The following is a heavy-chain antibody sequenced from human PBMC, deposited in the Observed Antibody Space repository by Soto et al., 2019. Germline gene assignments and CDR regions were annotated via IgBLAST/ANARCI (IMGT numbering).Heavy chain of an antibody. CDR1: GFTFSSYA. Sequence: QVQLVESGGGVVQPGRSLRLSCAASGFTFSSYAMHWVRQAPGKGLEWVAVISYDGSNKYYADSVKGRFTISRDNSKNTLYLEMNSLRAEDTTVYYSARDWSMTTVVTPRGLGAYFDIWGQGTLVTVSS. CDR3: ARDWSMTTVVTPRGLGAYFDI. J-gene: IGHJ4*02. V-gene: IGHV3-30-3*01. CDR2: ISYDGSNK. D-gene: IGHD4-17*01.